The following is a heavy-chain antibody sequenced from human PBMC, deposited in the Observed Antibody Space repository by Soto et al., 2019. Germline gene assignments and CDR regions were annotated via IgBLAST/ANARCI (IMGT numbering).Heavy chain of an antibody. J-gene: IGHJ4*02. D-gene: IGHD4-17*01. Sequence: QVQLVESGGGVVQPGRSLRLSCGASGFTFSSYGMHWVRQAPGKGLEWVAVISYDGSNKYYADSVKGRFTISRDNSKNTLYLQMNSLRAEDTAVYYCAKDHRSGDSGDYWGQGTLVTVSS. CDR3: AKDHRSGDSGDY. V-gene: IGHV3-30*18. CDR2: ISYDGSNK. CDR1: GFTFSSYG.